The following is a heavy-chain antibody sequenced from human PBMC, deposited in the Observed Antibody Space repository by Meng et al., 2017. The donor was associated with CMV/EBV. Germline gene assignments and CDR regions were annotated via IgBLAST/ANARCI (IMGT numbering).Heavy chain of an antibody. J-gene: IGHJ4*02. V-gene: IGHV4-39*01. CDR2: IYYSGST. Sequence: QLQLQESGPGLVKPAETLSLPCTVSGGSISGSSYYWGWIRQPPGKGLEWIGSIYYSGSTYYNPSLKSRVTISVDTSKNQFSLKLSSVTAADTAVYYCARYSGSYYSYWGQGTLVTVSS. D-gene: IGHD1-26*01. CDR1: GGSISGSSYY. CDR3: ARYSGSYYSY.